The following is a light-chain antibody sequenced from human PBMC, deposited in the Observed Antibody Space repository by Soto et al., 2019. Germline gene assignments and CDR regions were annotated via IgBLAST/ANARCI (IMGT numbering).Light chain of an antibody. J-gene: IGKJ5*01. Sequence: ILLTQSPGTLSLSPGARATLSCRASQSVTSSYLAWYQQKPGQAPRLLIYGASSRATGIPDRFSGSGSGTDFTLTIDRLEPEDFAVYYCQQYGRSITFGQGTRLEIK. CDR1: QSVTSSY. CDR3: QQYGRSIT. CDR2: GAS. V-gene: IGKV3-20*01.